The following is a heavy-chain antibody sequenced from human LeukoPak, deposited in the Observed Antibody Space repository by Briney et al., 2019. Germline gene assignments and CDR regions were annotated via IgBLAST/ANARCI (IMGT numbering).Heavy chain of an antibody. V-gene: IGHV1-46*01. CDR3: ARGFGRILTGDY. CDR2: INPSGSST. J-gene: IGHJ4*02. Sequence: ASVKVSCKASGYTFTSHYMHWVRQAPGQGLEWMGLINPSGSSTLYARKFQGRVTMTRDMSTTTDYMELSSLRSEDTAVYYCARGFGRILTGDYWGQGTRVTVSS. CDR1: GYTFTSHY. D-gene: IGHD3-9*01.